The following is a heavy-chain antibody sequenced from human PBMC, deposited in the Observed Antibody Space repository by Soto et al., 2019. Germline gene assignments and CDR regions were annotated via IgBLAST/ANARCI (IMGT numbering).Heavy chain of an antibody. V-gene: IGHV4-39*01. CDR2: VLYTGST. Sequence: SETLSLTCTVSGGSIRSNYYYWGWLRQPPGKELEWIGSVLYTGSTYYNPSLQSRLTMSVDTSKNQFSLKLNSVTAADTAVYYCSTGPDGNFDSWGQGTRVTVSS. CDR1: GGSIRSNYYY. CDR3: STGPDGNFDS. D-gene: IGHD1-1*01. J-gene: IGHJ4*02.